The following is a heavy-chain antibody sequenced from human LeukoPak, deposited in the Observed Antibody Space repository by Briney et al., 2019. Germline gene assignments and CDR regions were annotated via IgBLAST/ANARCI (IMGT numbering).Heavy chain of an antibody. CDR3: AKDLAPYYDSSGYLFDY. CDR1: GFTFSSYA. V-gene: IGHV3-30-3*01. J-gene: IGHJ4*02. D-gene: IGHD3-22*01. Sequence: GRSLRLSCAASGFTFSSYAMHWVRQAPGKGLEWVAVISYDGSNKYYADSVKGRFTISRDNSKNTLYLQMNSLRAEDTAVYYCAKDLAPYYDSSGYLFDYWGQGTLVTVSS. CDR2: ISYDGSNK.